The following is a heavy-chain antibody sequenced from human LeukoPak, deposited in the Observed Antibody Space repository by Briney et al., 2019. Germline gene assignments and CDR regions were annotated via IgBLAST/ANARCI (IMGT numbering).Heavy chain of an antibody. V-gene: IGHV3-48*03. CDR3: ARDLDYGGRSNFDH. J-gene: IGHJ4*02. CDR1: GFTFTSYE. CDR2: ITISGSTI. Sequence: GGSLRLSCAASGFTFTSYEMNWVRQAPGKGLEWVSYITISGSTIYSADSVKGRFTISRDNAKNTLYLQMNSLRAEDTAVYYCARDLDYGGRSNFDHWGQGTLVTVSS. D-gene: IGHD4-23*01.